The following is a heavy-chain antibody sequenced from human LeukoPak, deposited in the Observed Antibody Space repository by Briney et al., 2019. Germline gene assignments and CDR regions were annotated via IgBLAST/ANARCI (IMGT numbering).Heavy chain of an antibody. V-gene: IGHV3-7*05. D-gene: IGHD3-10*01. CDR1: GFTFSSHW. CDR2: INQDGGEQ. J-gene: IGHJ4*02. CDR3: ARDFGPHDY. Sequence: PGGSLRLSCAASGFTFSSHWMSWVRQAPGKGLEWVANINQDGGEQHYVDSVRGRFTISRDNAKNSLYLHMNSLRAEDTAVYFCARDFGPHDYWGQGTLVTVSS.